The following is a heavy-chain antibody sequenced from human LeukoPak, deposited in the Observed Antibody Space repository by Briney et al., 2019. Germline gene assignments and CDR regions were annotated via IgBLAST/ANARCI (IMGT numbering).Heavy chain of an antibody. CDR1: GYTFPNYG. J-gene: IGHJ6*03. CDR2: ISGYNGNT. V-gene: IGHV1-18*01. D-gene: IGHD1-7*01. CDR3: ARALGSGTNYYYYYMDV. Sequence: ASVKVSCKASGYTFPNYGVSWVRQAPGQGLEWMGWISGYNGNTNFAKKVLGRVTMTTDTSTSTAYMELRSLRSGDTAVYYCARALGSGTNYYYYYMDVWGQGNLVTVSS.